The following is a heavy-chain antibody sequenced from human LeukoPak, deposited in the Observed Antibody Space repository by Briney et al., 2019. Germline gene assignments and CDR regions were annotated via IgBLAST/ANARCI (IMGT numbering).Heavy chain of an antibody. CDR1: GFTFSSYW. J-gene: IGHJ4*02. CDR2: IKQDGTKK. CDR3: ASTTYDKVQ. Sequence: PGGSLRLSCAASGFTFSSYWMSWVRQAPGKGLEWVGNIKQDGTKKYYVDSVKGRFTISRDNAKNSLYLQMNSLRAEDRAVYYCASTTYDKVQWGQGTLVTVSS. V-gene: IGHV3-7*01. D-gene: IGHD3-9*01.